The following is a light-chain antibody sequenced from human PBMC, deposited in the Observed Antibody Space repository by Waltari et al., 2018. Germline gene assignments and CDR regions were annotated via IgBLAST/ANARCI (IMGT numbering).Light chain of an antibody. CDR2: DVS. V-gene: IGLV2-14*03. CDR1: RSDVGGYNY. CDR3: SSYTSSSTLVV. J-gene: IGLJ2*01. Sequence: QSALPQPASVSGSPGQSITISCTGTRSDVGGYNYVPWYQQHPGKAPKLMIYDVSNRPSGVSNRFSGSKSGNTASLTISGLQAEDEADYYCSSYTSSSTLVVFGGGTKLTVL.